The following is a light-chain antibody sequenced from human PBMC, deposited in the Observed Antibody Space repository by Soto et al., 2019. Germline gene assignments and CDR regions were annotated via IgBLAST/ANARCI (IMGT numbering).Light chain of an antibody. V-gene: IGLV2-8*01. CDR1: SSDVGAYNY. CDR2: EVS. CDR3: SSYAGSNKSV. J-gene: IGLJ1*01. Sequence: QSVLTQPPSASGSLGQPVTISCTGTSSDVGAYNYVSWYQQHPGKAPKLMIYEVSKRPSGVPDRFSGSKSGNTASLTVSGLQAEDEADYYCSSYAGSNKSVFGTGTKVTVL.